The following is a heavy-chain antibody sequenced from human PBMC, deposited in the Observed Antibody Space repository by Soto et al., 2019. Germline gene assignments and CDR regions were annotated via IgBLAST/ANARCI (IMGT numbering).Heavy chain of an antibody. CDR1: GGTFSSYA. Sequence: QVQLVQSGAEVKKPGSSVKVSCKASGGTFSSYAISWVRQAPGQGLEWMGGIIPIFGTANYAQEFQGRVPINAEESPSTAYMELSRLRSEETAVYSCVRRWFDPCGQGPIVTVS. D-gene: IGHD6-6*01. CDR2: IIPIFGTA. CDR3: VRRWFDP. J-gene: IGHJ5*02. V-gene: IGHV1-69*12.